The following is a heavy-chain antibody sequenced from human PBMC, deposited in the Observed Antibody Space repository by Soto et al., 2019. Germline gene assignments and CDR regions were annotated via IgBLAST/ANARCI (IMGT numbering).Heavy chain of an antibody. Sequence: PGGSLRLSCAASGFTVSANYMTWVRQAPGNGLEWVSVIYSGGDAYYADSVKGRFTISRDYSIDTLYLQMNSLTAEDTAVYYCAGAGYSLGSFHIWGQGTVVTVSS. J-gene: IGHJ3*02. CDR3: AGAGYSLGSFHI. CDR1: GFTVSANY. CDR2: IYSGGDA. V-gene: IGHV3-53*01. D-gene: IGHD3-9*01.